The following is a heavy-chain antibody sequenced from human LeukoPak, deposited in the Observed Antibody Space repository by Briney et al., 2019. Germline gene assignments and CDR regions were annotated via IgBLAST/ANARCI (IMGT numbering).Heavy chain of an antibody. CDR3: AKDPYNVAVANTNGWFDP. CDR2: ISGSGGNT. D-gene: IGHD2-15*01. J-gene: IGHJ5*02. Sequence: GGSLRLSCAASGFTFSSYAMSWVRRAPGKGLEWVSSISGSGGNTYYAQSVKGRFSISRDNSKTTLNLQMDSLRADDTALYFCAKDPYNVAVANTNGWFDPWGQGTLVTVSS. V-gene: IGHV3-23*01. CDR1: GFTFSSYA.